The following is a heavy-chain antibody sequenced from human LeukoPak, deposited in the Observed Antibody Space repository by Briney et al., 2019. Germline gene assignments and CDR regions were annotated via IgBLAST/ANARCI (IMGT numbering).Heavy chain of an antibody. D-gene: IGHD1-14*01. J-gene: IGHJ4*02. CDR3: ARGVEPLAANTLAY. Sequence: GSLRLSCAASGFTVITNDMTWVRQALGKGLEWVSVLYSDGNTKYADSVQGRFTISRDNSKNALYLEMNSLSPDDTAAYYCARGVEPLAANTLAYWGQGTLVTVSS. CDR1: GFTVITND. V-gene: IGHV3-53*01. CDR2: LYSDGNT.